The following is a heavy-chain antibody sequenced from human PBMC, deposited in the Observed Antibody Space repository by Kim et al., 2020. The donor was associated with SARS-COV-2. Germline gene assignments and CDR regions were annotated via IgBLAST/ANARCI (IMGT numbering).Heavy chain of an antibody. CDR3: AREFFDSDWDVSAFDI. CDR1: GGSISSSNW. Sequence: SETLSLTCAVSGGSISSSNWRCWVRQPPGKGLEWIGEIYSSGSTNYNPSLKSRVSISVDKSKNQISLMLNSVTAADTAVYYCAREFFDSDWDVSAFDICGQGEMVTVSS. D-gene: IGHD6-19*01. CDR2: IYSSGST. J-gene: IGHJ3*02. V-gene: IGHV4-4*02.